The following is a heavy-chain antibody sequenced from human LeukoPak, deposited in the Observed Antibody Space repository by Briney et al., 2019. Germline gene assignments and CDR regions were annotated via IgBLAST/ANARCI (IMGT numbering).Heavy chain of an antibody. Sequence: GGSLRLSCAASGFTFSRYAISWVRQPPGKGLEWVSGISGSSDSTYYADSAKGRFTISRDNSKNTLYLQMNSLRAEDTALYYCAKEYYGGNSDAFDIWGQGTMVTVSS. V-gene: IGHV3-23*01. D-gene: IGHD4-23*01. CDR3: AKEYYGGNSDAFDI. CDR2: ISGSSDST. CDR1: GFTFSRYA. J-gene: IGHJ3*02.